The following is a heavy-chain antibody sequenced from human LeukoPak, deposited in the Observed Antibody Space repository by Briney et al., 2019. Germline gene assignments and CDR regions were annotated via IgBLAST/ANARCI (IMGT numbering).Heavy chain of an antibody. V-gene: IGHV3-30*02. D-gene: IGHD3-10*01. CDR2: LQYDENEI. CDR1: GLVFSRSG. Sequence: PGGSLRLSCAASGLVFSRSGMHWIRQAPGKGLEWVAFLQYDENEIYYAESVKGRSTIFRDNSKNTLYLQMSSLRSDDTAVYYCVSEERAVKDSWGQGTLVSVSS. CDR3: VSEERAVKDS. J-gene: IGHJ4*02.